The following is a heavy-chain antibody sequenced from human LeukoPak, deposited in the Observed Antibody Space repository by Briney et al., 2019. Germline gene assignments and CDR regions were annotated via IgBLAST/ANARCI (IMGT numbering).Heavy chain of an antibody. J-gene: IGHJ5*02. V-gene: IGHV3-74*01. CDR1: GFTFTRHW. D-gene: IGHD3-22*01. CDR3: ARDLGQYYDTSDNWFDP. CDR2: INSEGSIT. Sequence: GGSLRLSCAASGFTFTRHWMHWVRQAPGKGLVWVSRINSEGSITSYADSVKGRFTISRDNAKNTLYLQMNSLRAEDTAVYYCARDLGQYYDTSDNWFDPWGQGTLVTVSS.